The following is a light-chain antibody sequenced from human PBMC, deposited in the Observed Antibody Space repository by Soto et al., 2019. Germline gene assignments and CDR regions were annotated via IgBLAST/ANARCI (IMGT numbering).Light chain of an antibody. CDR1: QSVSSN. CDR3: QQRSNRVT. Sequence: ETVMTQSPATLSVSPGERATLSCRASQSVSSNLAWYQQKPGQPPRLLIYDISTRATGIPTRFSGSGSGTEFTLTISSLQSEDFAVYYCQQRSNRVTFGPGTKVDIK. J-gene: IGKJ3*01. V-gene: IGKV3D-15*01. CDR2: DIS.